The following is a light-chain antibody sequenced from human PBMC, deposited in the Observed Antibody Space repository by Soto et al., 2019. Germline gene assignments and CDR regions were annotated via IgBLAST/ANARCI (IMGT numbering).Light chain of an antibody. Sequence: ELVLTQSPGTLSFYPGERATLSCRASQSVSSSYLAWYQQKPGQDPSPLIYCASRSAIGVPARFIGSGSGTDFRLTSRILEPEDFAVFYCQQYGSSPCKFGQGTKVESK. CDR3: QQYGSSPCK. CDR1: QSVSSSY. V-gene: IGKV3-20*01. CDR2: CAS. J-gene: IGKJ1*01.